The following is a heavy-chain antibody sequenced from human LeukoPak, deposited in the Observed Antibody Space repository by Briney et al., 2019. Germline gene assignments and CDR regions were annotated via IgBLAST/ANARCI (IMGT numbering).Heavy chain of an antibody. Sequence: SETLSLTCSVSGDSISSSGYYWDWIRQPPGKGLEWIGYIYYSGSTYYNPSLKSRVTISVDTSKNQFSLKLSSVTAADTAVYYCARGDIVVVPAALTNRLPDYWGQGTLVTVSS. D-gene: IGHD2-2*01. CDR3: ARGDIVVVPAALTNRLPDY. V-gene: IGHV4-31*03. CDR1: GDSISSSGYY. J-gene: IGHJ4*02. CDR2: IYYSGST.